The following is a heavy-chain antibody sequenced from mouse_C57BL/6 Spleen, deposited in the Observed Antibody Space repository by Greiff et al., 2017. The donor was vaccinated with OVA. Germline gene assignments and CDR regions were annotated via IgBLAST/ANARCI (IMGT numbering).Heavy chain of an antibody. V-gene: IGHV1-50*01. J-gene: IGHJ2*01. CDR3: ARGGTSHATSRHY. D-gene: IGHD3-2*02. CDR1: GYTFTSYW. CDR2: IDPSDSST. Sequence: QVQLQQPGAELVKPGASVKLSCKASGYTFTSYWMQWVKQRPGQGLEWIGEIDPSDSSTNYNQKFKGNATLTVDTSSSTSYMQLLILTSAYSAVYYCARGGTSHATSRHYWGQGTTLTVSS.